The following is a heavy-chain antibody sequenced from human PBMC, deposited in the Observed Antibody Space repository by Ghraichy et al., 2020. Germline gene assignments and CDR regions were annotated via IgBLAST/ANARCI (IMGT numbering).Heavy chain of an antibody. CDR3: VKDFNIEGAGRSFQY. CDR2: ISSSGDRT. CDR1: GFTFSRYA. J-gene: IGHJ1*01. V-gene: IGHV3-23*01. Sequence: GESLNISCAASGFTFSRYAMIWVRQAPGKGPEWVSAISSSGDRTYYADSVKGRFTISRDNSKNTLSVQMNSLRAEDTAVYYCVKDFNIEGAGRSFQYWGQGTLVTVSS. D-gene: IGHD1-26*01.